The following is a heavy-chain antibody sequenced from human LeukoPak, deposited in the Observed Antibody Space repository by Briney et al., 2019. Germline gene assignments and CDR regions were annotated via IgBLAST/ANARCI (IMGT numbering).Heavy chain of an antibody. CDR1: GYTFTSYY. V-gene: IGHV1-46*01. D-gene: IGHD6-13*01. Sequence: ASVKVPCKASGYTFTSYYMHWVRQAPGQGLEWMGIINPSGGSTSYAQKFQGRVTMTRDMSTSTVYMELSSLRSEDTAVYYCARDRPAAAGTEVAFDIWGQGTMVTVSS. CDR2: INPSGGST. CDR3: ARDRPAAAGTEVAFDI. J-gene: IGHJ3*02.